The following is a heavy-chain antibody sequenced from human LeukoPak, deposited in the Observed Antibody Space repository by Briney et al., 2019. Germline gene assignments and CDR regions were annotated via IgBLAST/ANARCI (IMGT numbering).Heavy chain of an antibody. D-gene: IGHD6-6*01. Sequence: PGGSLRLSCAASGFTFSSSAMSWVRQAPGKGLYWVSAISGSGTGTYYADSVKGRFTISRDNSKNTLYLQMNSLRAEDTAVYYCAKASYSSSWWVVDYWGQGTLVTVSS. J-gene: IGHJ4*02. CDR3: AKASYSSSWWVVDY. CDR1: GFTFSSSA. CDR2: ISGSGTGT. V-gene: IGHV3-23*01.